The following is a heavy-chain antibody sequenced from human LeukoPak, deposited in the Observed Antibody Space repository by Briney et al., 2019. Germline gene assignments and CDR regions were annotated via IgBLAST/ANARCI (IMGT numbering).Heavy chain of an antibody. CDR2: FSSSGNMT. J-gene: IGHJ4*02. Sequence: GGSLRLSCAASGFTFSTYGISWVRQAPGKGLEWVSTFSSSGNMTYYADSVKGRFTISRDNSKNTLYLQMNSLRADDTAVYYCARDVRQLFDYWGQGTLVTVSS. CDR3: ARDVRQLFDY. CDR1: GFTFSTYG. D-gene: IGHD1-1*01. V-gene: IGHV3-23*01.